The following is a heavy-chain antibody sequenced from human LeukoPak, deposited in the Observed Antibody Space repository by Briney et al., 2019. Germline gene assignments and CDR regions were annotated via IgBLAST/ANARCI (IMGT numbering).Heavy chain of an antibody. J-gene: IGHJ4*02. CDR3: ARDGSGLDY. V-gene: IGHV1-2*06. CDR1: GYTFADYY. D-gene: IGHD6-19*01. CDR2: IHPNSGGT. Sequence: ASVNVSCKASGYTFADYYIHWVRQAPGQGLEWMGRIHPNSGGTYYAQQFQGRVTTTRDTSISTAYMELSRLRSDDTAVYYCARDGSGLDYWGQGTLVTVSS.